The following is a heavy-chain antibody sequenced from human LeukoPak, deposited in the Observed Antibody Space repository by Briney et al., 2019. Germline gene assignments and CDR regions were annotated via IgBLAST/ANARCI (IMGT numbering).Heavy chain of an antibody. V-gene: IGHV1-2*06. D-gene: IGHD6-19*01. Sequence: ASVKVSCKASGYTLTGYYMHWVRQAPGQELEWMGRINPNSGGTNYAQKFQGRVTMTRDTSISTAYMELSRLRSDDTAVYYCARQNSSGWYYFDYWGQGTLVTVSS. J-gene: IGHJ4*02. CDR3: ARQNSSGWYYFDY. CDR1: GYTLTGYY. CDR2: INPNSGGT.